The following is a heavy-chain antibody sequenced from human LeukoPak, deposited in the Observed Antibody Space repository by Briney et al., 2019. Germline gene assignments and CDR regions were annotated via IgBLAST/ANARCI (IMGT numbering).Heavy chain of an antibody. D-gene: IGHD3-22*01. CDR2: ISGSGGST. CDR3: AKGYYYDSSGPGPADV. Sequence: GRSLRLSCAASGFTFSSYAMSWVRQAPGKGLEWVSAISGSGGSTYYADSVKGRFTISRDNSKNTLYLQMNSLRAEDTAVYYCAKGYYYDSSGPGPADVWGQGTTVTVSS. J-gene: IGHJ6*02. V-gene: IGHV3-23*01. CDR1: GFTFSSYA.